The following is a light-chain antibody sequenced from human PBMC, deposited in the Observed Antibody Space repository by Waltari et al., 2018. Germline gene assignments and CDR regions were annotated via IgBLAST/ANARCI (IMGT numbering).Light chain of an antibody. CDR1: NIGIRS. V-gene: IGLV3-21*04. Sequence: SVSVAPGETASIACGGNNIGIRSVHWYQQKPGQAPVLVIYSDTDRPSGIPERFSGSNSGNTATLTISRVEAGDEADYYCQVWDSNNDHAFWVFGGGTNLTVL. CDR2: SDT. J-gene: IGLJ3*02. CDR3: QVWDSNNDHAFWV.